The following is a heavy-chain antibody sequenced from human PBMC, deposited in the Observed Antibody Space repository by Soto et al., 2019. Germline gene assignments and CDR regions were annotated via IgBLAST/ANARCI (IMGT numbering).Heavy chain of an antibody. D-gene: IGHD2-2*01. CDR2: ISGSGTST. V-gene: IGHV3-23*01. J-gene: IGHJ4*02. CDR1: GFTFNNYA. CDR3: TRDGEPCSSSCSTY. Sequence: EVQLLDSGGRSVQPGGSLRLSCAASGFTFNNYAMTWVRQAPGKGLEWVSSISGSGTSTFYADSVRGRFTISRDNSKDCLYMQMSSLRAEDTAIYFCTRDGEPCSSSCSTYWGQGTLVTVSS.